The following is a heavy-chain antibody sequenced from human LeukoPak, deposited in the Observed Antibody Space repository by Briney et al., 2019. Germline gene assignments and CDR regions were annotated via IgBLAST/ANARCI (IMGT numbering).Heavy chain of an antibody. CDR2: IYYSGST. CDR3: ARDHLWSSSWTRPQRGPRALFDY. Sequence: PSETLSLTCTVSGGSISSYYWSWIRQPPGKGLEWIGYIYYSGSTNYNPSLKSRVTISVDTSKNQFSLKLSSVTAADTAVYYCARDHLWSSSWTRPQRGPRALFDYWGQGTLVTVSS. J-gene: IGHJ4*02. V-gene: IGHV4-59*12. CDR1: GGSISSYY. D-gene: IGHD6-13*01.